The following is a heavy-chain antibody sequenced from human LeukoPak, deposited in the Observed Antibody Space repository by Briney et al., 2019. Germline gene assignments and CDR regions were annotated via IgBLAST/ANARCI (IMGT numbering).Heavy chain of an antibody. CDR3: AKQSSGPSFDY. CDR1: GYSFTSYW. Sequence: GESLKISCKGSGYSFTSYWIAWVRQMPGQGLEWMGIIYPGDSDTRYSPSFQGQVNISADKSISTAYLQWSSLKASDTAMYYCAKQSSGPSFDYWGQGTLVTVSS. V-gene: IGHV5-51*01. J-gene: IGHJ4*02. CDR2: IYPGDSDT.